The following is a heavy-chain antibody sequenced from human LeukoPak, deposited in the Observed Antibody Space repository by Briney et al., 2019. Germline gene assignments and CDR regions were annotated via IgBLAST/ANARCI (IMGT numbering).Heavy chain of an antibody. CDR2: INPNSGGT. Sequence: GASVKVSCKASGYTSTGYYMHWVRQAPGQGLEWMGRINPNSGGTNYAQKFQGRVTMTRDTSISTAYMELSRLRSDDTAVYYCARGSGWYYYYMDVWGKGTTVTVSS. CDR3: ARGSGWYYYYMDV. J-gene: IGHJ6*03. CDR1: GYTSTGYY. D-gene: IGHD6-19*01. V-gene: IGHV1-2*06.